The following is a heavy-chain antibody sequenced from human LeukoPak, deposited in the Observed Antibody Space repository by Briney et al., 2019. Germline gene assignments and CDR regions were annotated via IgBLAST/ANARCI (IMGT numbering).Heavy chain of an antibody. D-gene: IGHD5-12*01. CDR3: AKGWDGYNKIDY. CDR2: ISGSGGST. Sequence: GSLRLSCAASGFTFSSYAMSWVRQAPGKGLEWVPAISGSGGSTYYADSVKGRFTISRDNSKNTLYLQMNSLRAEDTAVYYCAKGWDGYNKIDYWGQGTLVTVSS. V-gene: IGHV3-23*01. J-gene: IGHJ4*02. CDR1: GFTFSSYA.